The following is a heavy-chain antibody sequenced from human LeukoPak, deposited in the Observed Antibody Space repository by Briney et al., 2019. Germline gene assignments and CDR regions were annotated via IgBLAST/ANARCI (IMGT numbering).Heavy chain of an antibody. J-gene: IGHJ4*02. CDR1: GFTFSNYA. Sequence: PGGSLRLSCAASGFTFSNYAMHWVRQAPGKGLEWVAVISYDGSNKNYADSVKGRFTISRDNSKNTLFLQMNSLRAEDTAVYYCASYRRGPMVKNRYYFDYWGQGTLVTVSS. D-gene: IGHD5-18*01. CDR3: ASYRRGPMVKNRYYFDY. V-gene: IGHV3-30*04. CDR2: ISYDGSNK.